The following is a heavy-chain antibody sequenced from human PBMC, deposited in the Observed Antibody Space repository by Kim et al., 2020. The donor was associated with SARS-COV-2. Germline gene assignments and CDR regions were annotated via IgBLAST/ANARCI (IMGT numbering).Heavy chain of an antibody. D-gene: IGHD2-2*02. Sequence: SETLSLTCAVSGGSISSSNWWSWVRQPPGKGLEWIGEIYHSGSTNYNPSLKSRVTISVDKSKNQFSLKLSSVTAADTAVYYRARDHCSSTSCYRGGMTNHDYYDGMDVWGQGTTVTVSS. CDR1: GGSISSSNW. CDR2: IYHSGST. J-gene: IGHJ6*02. CDR3: ARDHCSSTSCYRGGMTNHDYYDGMDV. V-gene: IGHV4-4*02.